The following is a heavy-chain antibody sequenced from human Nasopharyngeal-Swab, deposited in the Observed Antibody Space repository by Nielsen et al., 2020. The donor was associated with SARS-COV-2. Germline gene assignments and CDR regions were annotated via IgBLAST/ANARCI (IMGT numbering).Heavy chain of an antibody. J-gene: IGHJ4*02. D-gene: IGHD6-13*01. CDR2: ISGSGGST. CDR1: GFTFSSYT. Sequence: GESLKISCAASGFTFSSYTMIWVRQAPGKGLESVSSISGSGGSTYYADSVKGRFTISRDNSKNRLYIQMDGLRGEDTALYYCAKLYSSSWWIDSWGQGTLVTVSS. V-gene: IGHV3-23*01. CDR3: AKLYSSSWWIDS.